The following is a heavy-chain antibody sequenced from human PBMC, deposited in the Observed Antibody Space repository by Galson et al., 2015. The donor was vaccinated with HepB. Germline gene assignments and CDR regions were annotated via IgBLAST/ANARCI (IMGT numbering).Heavy chain of an antibody. CDR3: ARIGGRQSMLHSGWTSLFDP. V-gene: IGHV3-7*01. J-gene: IGHJ5*02. CDR1: GFTFSTYW. D-gene: IGHD2-2*01. Sequence: SLRVSCAASGFTFSTYWMSWVRQAPGKGLEWVATVKSDGSDTFYVDSVKGRFTISRDNAKDSLYLQINSLRAEDTAVYYCARIGGRQSMLHSGWTSLFDPWGQGALVTVSS. CDR2: VKSDGSDT.